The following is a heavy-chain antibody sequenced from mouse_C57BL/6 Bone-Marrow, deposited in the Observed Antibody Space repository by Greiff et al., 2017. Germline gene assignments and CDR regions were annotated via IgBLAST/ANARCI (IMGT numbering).Heavy chain of an antibody. CDR3: ARRGRRGYFDV. D-gene: IGHD1-1*01. V-gene: IGHV5-6*02. Sequence: DVKLVESGGDLVKPGGSLKLSCAASGFTFSSYGMSWVRQTPDKRLEWVATISSGGSYTYYPASVKGRFTISRDNAKNTLYLQMSSLKSEDTAMYYCARRGRRGYFDVWGTGTTVTVSS. CDR2: ISSGGSYT. CDR1: GFTFSSYG. J-gene: IGHJ1*03.